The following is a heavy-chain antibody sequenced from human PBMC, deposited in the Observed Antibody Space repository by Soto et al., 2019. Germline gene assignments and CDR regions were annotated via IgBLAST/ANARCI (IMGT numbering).Heavy chain of an antibody. Sequence: EVQMLESGGGLVQPGGSLRLSCAASGFTFSSYAMSWVRQAPGKGLEWVSAISGSGGSTYYADSVKGRFTISRDNSKNTLYLRMNSLRAEDTAVYYWAKDALLWFGEDSFDIWGQGTMVTVSS. CDR1: GFTFSSYA. D-gene: IGHD3-10*01. CDR2: ISGSGGST. V-gene: IGHV3-23*01. J-gene: IGHJ3*02. CDR3: AKDALLWFGEDSFDI.